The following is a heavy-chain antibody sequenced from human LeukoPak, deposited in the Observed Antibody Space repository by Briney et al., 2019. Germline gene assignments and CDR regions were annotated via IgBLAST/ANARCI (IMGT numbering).Heavy chain of an antibody. Sequence: ASVKVSCKASGYTFTSYDINWVRQATGQGLEWMGWMNPNSGNTGYAQKFQGRVTMTRNTSISTAYMELSSLRSEDTAVYYCARGIYQLLMGDYWGQGTLVTVSS. CDR1: GYTFTSYD. V-gene: IGHV1-8*01. J-gene: IGHJ4*02. CDR2: MNPNSGNT. CDR3: ARGIYQLLMGDY. D-gene: IGHD2-2*01.